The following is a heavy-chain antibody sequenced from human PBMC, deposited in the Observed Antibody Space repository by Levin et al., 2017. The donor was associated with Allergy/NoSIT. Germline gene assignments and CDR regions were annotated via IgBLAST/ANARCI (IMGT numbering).Heavy chain of an antibody. V-gene: IGHV3-23*01. CDR2: ISGSDGYI. Sequence: GESLKISCAASGFTFSSFAMSWVRQAPGKGLEWVSGISGSDGYIYYADSVKGRFTITRDNSKKTLYLQMNSLSAEDTAVYYCAKNRPVADTWFDPWGQGTLVTVSS. CDR3: AKNRPVADTWFDP. J-gene: IGHJ5*02. CDR1: GFTFSSFA. D-gene: IGHD5-18*01.